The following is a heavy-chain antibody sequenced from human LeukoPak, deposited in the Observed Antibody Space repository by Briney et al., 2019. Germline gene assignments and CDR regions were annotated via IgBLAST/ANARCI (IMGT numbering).Heavy chain of an antibody. CDR1: GGTFSSYA. J-gene: IGHJ3*02. Sequence: GASVKVFCKASGGTFSSYAISWVRQAPGQGLEWMGRIIPILGIANYAQKFQGRVTITADKSTSTAYMELSSLRSEDTAVYYCARGIAAAGSAFDIWGQGTMVTVSS. D-gene: IGHD6-13*01. V-gene: IGHV1-69*04. CDR2: IIPILGIA. CDR3: ARGIAAAGSAFDI.